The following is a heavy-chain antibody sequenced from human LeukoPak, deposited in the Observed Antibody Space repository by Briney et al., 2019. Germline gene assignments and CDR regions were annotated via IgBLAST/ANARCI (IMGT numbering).Heavy chain of an antibody. J-gene: IGHJ4*02. D-gene: IGHD6-19*01. Sequence: ASVNVSCKASGYTFTRYEINWVRQATGQGLEWMGWMNPNSGNTGYAQTFQGRVTMTRDTSISTAYMELSSLRSEDTAVYYCARGLAVAGTGYWGQGTLVTVSS. CDR1: GYTFTRYE. CDR2: MNPNSGNT. CDR3: ARGLAVAGTGY. V-gene: IGHV1-8*01.